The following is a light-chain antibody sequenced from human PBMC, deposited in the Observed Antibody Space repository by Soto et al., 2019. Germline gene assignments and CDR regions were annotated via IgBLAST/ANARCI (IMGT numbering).Light chain of an antibody. J-gene: IGKJ2*01. V-gene: IGKV3-15*01. CDR3: QQYNKWPYT. Sequence: EIVMTQSPATLSVSPGGSATLSCRASQHVSSNLAWYRQNPGQAPTLLIYRASTRATGIPATFSGSGSGTEFTLAISSLQSEDFAVYYCQQYNKWPYTFGQGTKLEI. CDR2: RAS. CDR1: QHVSSN.